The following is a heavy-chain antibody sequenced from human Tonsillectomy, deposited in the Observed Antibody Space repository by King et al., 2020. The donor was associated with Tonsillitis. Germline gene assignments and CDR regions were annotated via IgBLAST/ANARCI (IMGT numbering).Heavy chain of an antibody. CDR2: IYYSGST. CDR3: ARQTGNTQDAFDI. CDR1: GGSISSSSYY. J-gene: IGHJ3*02. Sequence: QLQESGPGLVKPSETLSLTCTVSGGSISSSSYYWGWIRQPPGKGLEWIGSIYYSGSTYYNPSLKSRVTISVDTSKNQFSLKLSSVTAADTAVYYCARQTGNTQDAFDIWGQGTMVTVSS. D-gene: IGHD1-14*01. V-gene: IGHV4-39*01.